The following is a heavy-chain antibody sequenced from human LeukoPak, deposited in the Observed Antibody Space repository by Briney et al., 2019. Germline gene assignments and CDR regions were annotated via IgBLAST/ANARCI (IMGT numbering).Heavy chain of an antibody. Sequence: GGSLRLSCAASGFTVSSNYMSWVRQAPGKGLEWVSVIYSGGSTYYADSVKGRLTISRDNSKNTLYLQMNSLRAEDTAVYYCASSKGQSGFDYWGQGTLVTVSS. D-gene: IGHD3-10*01. V-gene: IGHV3-66*01. CDR1: GFTVSSNY. CDR3: ASSKGQSGFDY. J-gene: IGHJ4*02. CDR2: IYSGGST.